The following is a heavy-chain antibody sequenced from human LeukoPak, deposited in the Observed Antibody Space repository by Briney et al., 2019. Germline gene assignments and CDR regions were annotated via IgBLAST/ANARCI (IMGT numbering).Heavy chain of an antibody. J-gene: IGHJ4*02. Sequence: GGSLRLSCAASGFTFSSYGMQWVRQAPGKGLEWVSSISSSSTYIYYADSVKGRFTISRDNAKNSLYLQMNSLRAEDTAVYYCARDLNTGYSSGWYIDYWGQGTLVTVSS. CDR1: GFTFSSYG. CDR3: ARDLNTGYSSGWYIDY. CDR2: ISSSSTYI. D-gene: IGHD6-19*01. V-gene: IGHV3-21*01.